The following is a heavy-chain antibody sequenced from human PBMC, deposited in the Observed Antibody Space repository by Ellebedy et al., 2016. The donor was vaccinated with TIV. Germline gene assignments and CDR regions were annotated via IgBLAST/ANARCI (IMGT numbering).Heavy chain of an antibody. J-gene: IGHJ6*02. Sequence: ASVKVSCXASGYTFTGYYMHWVRQAPGQGLEWMGWINPNSGGTNYAQKFQGWVTMTRDTSISTAYMELSRLRSDDTAVYYCARDLKWFGDNDYYYYGMDVWGQGTTVTVSS. CDR3: ARDLKWFGDNDYYYYGMDV. CDR1: GYTFTGYY. V-gene: IGHV1-2*04. CDR2: INPNSGGT. D-gene: IGHD3-10*01.